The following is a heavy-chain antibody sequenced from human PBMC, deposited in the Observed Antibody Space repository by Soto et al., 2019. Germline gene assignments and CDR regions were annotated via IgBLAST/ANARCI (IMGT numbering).Heavy chain of an antibody. J-gene: IGHJ3*02. CDR3: ARHEQWLVPYDAFDI. CDR2: IYYSGST. Sequence: QLQLQESGPGLVKPSETLSLTCTVSGGSISSSSYYWGWIRQPPGKGLEWIGSIYYSGSTYYNPSLKSRVTISVDTSKNQFSLKLSSVTAADTAVYYCARHEQWLVPYDAFDIWGQGTMVTVSS. D-gene: IGHD6-19*01. CDR1: GGSISSSSYY. V-gene: IGHV4-39*01.